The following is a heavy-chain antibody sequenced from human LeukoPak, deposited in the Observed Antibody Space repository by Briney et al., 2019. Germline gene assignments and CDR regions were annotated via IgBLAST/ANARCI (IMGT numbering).Heavy chain of an antibody. D-gene: IGHD3-10*01. CDR3: ARAASPYYYGSGSYYSRFDY. CDR1: GDSVSSNSAA. J-gene: IGHJ4*02. CDR2: TYYRSKWYT. V-gene: IGHV6-1*01. Sequence: SQTLPLTCDISGDSVSSNSAAWNWIRQSPSRGLEWLGRTYYRSKWYTDYAVSVKSRISINPDTSQNQFSLQLNSVTPEDTAVYYCARAASPYYYGSGSYYSRFDYWGQGTLVTVSS.